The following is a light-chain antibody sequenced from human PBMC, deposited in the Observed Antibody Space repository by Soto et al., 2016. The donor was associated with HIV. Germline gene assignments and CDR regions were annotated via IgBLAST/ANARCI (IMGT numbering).Light chain of an antibody. J-gene: IGKJ4*01. CDR3: QKYNGVVT. CDR2: AAS. CDR1: QGISNY. Sequence: DIEMTQSPSSLSASIGDRVTITCRASQGISNYLAWYQQKAGKAPKLLISAASTLESGVPSRFRGSGSGTDFTLTITSLRPEDVATYYCQKYNGVVTFGGGTKVEI. V-gene: IGKV1-27*01.